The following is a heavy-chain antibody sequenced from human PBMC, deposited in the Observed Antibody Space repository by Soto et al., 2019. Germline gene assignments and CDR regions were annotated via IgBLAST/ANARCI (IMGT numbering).Heavy chain of an antibody. CDR1: GYSFPSYW. Sequence: LKISCKGSGYSFPSYWISWVRQMPGKGLEWMGRIDPSDSYTNYSPSFQGHVTISADKSISTAYLQWSSLKASDTAMYYCARHGIDVWDYGMDVWGQGTTVTVSS. J-gene: IGHJ6*02. CDR2: IDPSDSYT. V-gene: IGHV5-10-1*01. CDR3: ARHGIDVWDYGMDV. D-gene: IGHD1-20*01.